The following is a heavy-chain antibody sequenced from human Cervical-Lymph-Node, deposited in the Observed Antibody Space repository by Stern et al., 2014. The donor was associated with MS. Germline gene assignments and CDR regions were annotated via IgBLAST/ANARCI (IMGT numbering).Heavy chain of an antibody. Sequence: VQLVESGAEVRKPGESLKISCQGSGYNFSTFWIGWVRQMPGKGLACMGIIYPDDSDTRYRPSFQGQVTISADKSINTAHLHWSSLEASDTAMYYCARMRSHALVSDAFDVWGLGTLVTVSA. D-gene: IGHD2-2*01. V-gene: IGHV5-51*03. CDR1: GYNFSTFW. CDR3: ARMRSHALVSDAFDV. J-gene: IGHJ3*01. CDR2: IYPDDSDT.